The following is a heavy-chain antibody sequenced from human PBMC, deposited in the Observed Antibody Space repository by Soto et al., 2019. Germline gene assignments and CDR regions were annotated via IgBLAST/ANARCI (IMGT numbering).Heavy chain of an antibody. D-gene: IGHD6-19*01. CDR1: GGSISSSSYY. J-gene: IGHJ3*01. CDR2: IYYSGST. Sequence: SETLSLTCTVSGGSISSSSYYWGWIRQPPGKGLEWIGSIYYSGSTYYNPSLKSRVTISVDTSKNQFSLKLSSVTAADTAVYYCARHGLYSSGWYAAFDFWGQGTMVIVSS. CDR3: ARHGLYSSGWYAAFDF. V-gene: IGHV4-39*01.